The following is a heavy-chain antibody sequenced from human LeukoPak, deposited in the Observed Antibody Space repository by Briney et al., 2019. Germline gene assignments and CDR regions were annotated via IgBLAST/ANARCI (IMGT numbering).Heavy chain of an antibody. J-gene: IGHJ5*02. D-gene: IGHD3-3*01. CDR1: GGSFSGYY. Sequence: PSETLSLTCAVYGGSFSGYYWSWIRQPPGKGLEWIGEINHSGSTNYNPSLKSRVTISVDRSKNQFSLKLSSVTAADTAVYYCARGRLASATNWFDPWGQGTLVTVSS. CDR2: INHSGST. CDR3: ARGRLASATNWFDP. V-gene: IGHV4-34*01.